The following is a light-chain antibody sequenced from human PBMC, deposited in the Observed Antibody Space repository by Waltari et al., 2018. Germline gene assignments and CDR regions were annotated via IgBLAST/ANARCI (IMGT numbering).Light chain of an antibody. CDR2: WAS. CDR3: HQYYYSPVA. Sequence: DIVMTPSPDSLAVSLGARATITCKSSQSLFYSSNNKNYLAWYQQKSGQPPKLLIYWASTRDSGVPDRFSGSGSGTDFTLTIDSLQAEDVAVYYCHQYYYSPVAFGGGTKVEIK. CDR1: QSLFYSSNNKNY. J-gene: IGKJ4*01. V-gene: IGKV4-1*01.